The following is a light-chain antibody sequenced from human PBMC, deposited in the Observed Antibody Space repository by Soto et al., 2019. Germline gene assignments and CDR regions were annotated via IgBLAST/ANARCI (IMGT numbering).Light chain of an antibody. V-gene: IGKV3-20*01. J-gene: IGKJ2*01. CDR2: GAS. CDR1: QSVSTRY. CDR3: HQFGSSPPAFT. Sequence: ESMLTQSPGTLSLSPGERATLSCRASQSVSTRYLAWYQQQPGQAPRLLIYGASIRATGIPDRFSGSGSGTYFTLTISRLEPEDFAVYYCHQFGSSPPAFTFGQGTKLEI.